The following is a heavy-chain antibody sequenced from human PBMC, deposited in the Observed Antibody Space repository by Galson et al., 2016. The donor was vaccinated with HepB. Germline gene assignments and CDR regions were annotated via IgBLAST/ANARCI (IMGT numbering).Heavy chain of an antibody. D-gene: IGHD3-10*01. CDR3: ARDNGPPDLVRPRGWSDP. Sequence: SETLSLTCTVSGGSIGTSYWSWFRQPPGRRLECIGYIYYSRSTKYNPSLERRVSIPIDTATTQFSLKLRFVTAADTAIYYCARDNGPPDLVRPRGWSDPWGPGTLVTVSS. J-gene: IGHJ5*02. V-gene: IGHV4-59*01. CDR1: GGSIGTSY. CDR2: IYYSRST.